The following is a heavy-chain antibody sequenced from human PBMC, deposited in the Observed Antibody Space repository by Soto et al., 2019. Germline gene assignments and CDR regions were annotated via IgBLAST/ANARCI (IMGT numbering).Heavy chain of an antibody. CDR3: ARISLGSYDSKYFDY. D-gene: IGHD3-10*01. Sequence: EVQLVESGGGLVQPGGSLRLSCAASGFTFSDHYVDWVRQAPGKGLEWVARIRNKANSYSTEYAATAKGRFTISRDDSKYLGYLQMSSLKTEHTAVDYCARISLGSYDSKYFDYGGQGTLVTVSS. CDR1: GFTFSDHY. CDR2: IRNKANSYST. V-gene: IGHV3-72*01. J-gene: IGHJ4*02.